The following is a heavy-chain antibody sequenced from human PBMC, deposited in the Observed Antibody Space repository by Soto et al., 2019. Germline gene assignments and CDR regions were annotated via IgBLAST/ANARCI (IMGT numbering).Heavy chain of an antibody. Sequence: SETLSLTCTVSGGSISSSSYYWGWIRQPPGKGLEWIGSIYYSGSTNYNPSLKSRVTISVDTSKNQFSLKLSSLTASDTAVYYCARAYGDYVFDYWGQGTPVTVSS. CDR2: IYYSGST. V-gene: IGHV4-39*07. CDR1: GGSISSSSYY. CDR3: ARAYGDYVFDY. D-gene: IGHD4-17*01. J-gene: IGHJ4*02.